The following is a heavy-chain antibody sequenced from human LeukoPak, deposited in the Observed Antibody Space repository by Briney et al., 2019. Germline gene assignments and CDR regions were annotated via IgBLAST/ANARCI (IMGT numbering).Heavy chain of an antibody. CDR1: GFTFSSYS. CDR2: ISGSGGST. J-gene: IGHJ4*02. CDR3: AKLKGSSGYYAPGFDY. D-gene: IGHD3-22*01. Sequence: HPGGSLRLSCAASGFTFSSYSMNWVRQAPGKGLEWVSAISGSGGSTYYADSVKGRFTISRDNSKNTLYLQMNSLRAEDAAVYYCAKLKGSSGYYAPGFDYWGQGTLVTVSS. V-gene: IGHV3-23*01.